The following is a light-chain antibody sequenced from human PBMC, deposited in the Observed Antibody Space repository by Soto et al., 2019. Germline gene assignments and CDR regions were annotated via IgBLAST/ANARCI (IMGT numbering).Light chain of an antibody. V-gene: IGKV4-1*01. J-gene: IGKJ1*01. CDR2: GAA. Sequence: DIVMTQSPDSLAVSLGERATINCKSSQSVLYSSNNKNYLAWYQQKPGQPPKLLIYGAANRESGVPDRFSGSGSETDFTLTISSLQAEDVAVYYCQQYYANSPWTFGQGTKVEIK. CDR1: QSVLYSSNNKNY. CDR3: QQYYANSPWT.